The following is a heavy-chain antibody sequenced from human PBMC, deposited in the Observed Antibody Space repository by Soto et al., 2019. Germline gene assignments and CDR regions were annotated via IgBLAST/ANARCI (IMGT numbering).Heavy chain of an antibody. D-gene: IGHD3-22*01. CDR3: ARDLSIGIRGIGAAGSNWFDP. CDR1: GFTLSDYY. CDR2: ISSSSSYT. V-gene: IGHV3-11*06. J-gene: IGHJ5*02. Sequence: AGGALRLSCGASGFTLSDYYMSWIRQAPGKGLGWSSYISSSSSYTNDADSVKGRFTISRDNAKNSLYLQMNSLRAEDTAVYYCARDLSIGIRGIGAAGSNWFDPWGQGTLVTVSS.